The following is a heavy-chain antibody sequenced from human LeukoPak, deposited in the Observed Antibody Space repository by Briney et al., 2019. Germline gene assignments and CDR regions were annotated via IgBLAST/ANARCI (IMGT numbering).Heavy chain of an antibody. J-gene: IGHJ4*02. CDR1: GDTFTGYS. CDR3: ARAGYCSDGKCYTFDY. Sequence: GASVKVSCKASGDTFTGYSMHWVRQAPGQGLEWMGWINPNSGGTDCAQRFQGRVTMTRDTSITMIYMEMSSLTPDDTAVYYCARAGYCSDGKCYTFDYWGQGTLVTVSS. V-gene: IGHV1-2*02. CDR2: INPNSGGT. D-gene: IGHD2-15*01.